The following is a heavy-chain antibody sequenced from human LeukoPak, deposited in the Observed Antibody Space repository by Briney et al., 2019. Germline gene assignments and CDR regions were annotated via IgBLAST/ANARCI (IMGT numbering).Heavy chain of an antibody. V-gene: IGHV4-59*04. CDR2: IYYSGTT. CDR1: GGSISSYY. CDR3: ASRYCRGGNCDSGLIGINAFDI. Sequence: SETLSLTCTVSGGSISSYYWSWIRQPPGKGLEWIGYIYYSGTTNYNPSLKSRVTISVDTSKNQLSLKLSSVTAADTAVYYCASRYCRGGNCDSGLIGINAFDIWGRGTMVTVSS. J-gene: IGHJ3*02. D-gene: IGHD2-15*01.